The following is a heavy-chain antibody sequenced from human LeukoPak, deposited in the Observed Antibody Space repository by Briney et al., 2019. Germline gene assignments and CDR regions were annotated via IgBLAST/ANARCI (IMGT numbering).Heavy chain of an antibody. V-gene: IGHV4-34*01. Sequence: GSLRLSCAASGFTFSNAWMSWIRQPPGKGLEWIGEINHSGSTNYNPSLKSRVTISVDTSKNQFSLKLSSVTAADTAVYYCARGFIFGSGWYQRVGFDYWGQGTLVTVSS. CDR2: INHSGST. J-gene: IGHJ4*02. D-gene: IGHD6-19*01. CDR1: GFTFSNAW. CDR3: ARGFIFGSGWYQRVGFDY.